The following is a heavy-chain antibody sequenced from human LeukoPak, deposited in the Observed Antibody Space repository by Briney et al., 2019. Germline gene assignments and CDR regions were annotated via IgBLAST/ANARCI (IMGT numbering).Heavy chain of an antibody. Sequence: PSETLSLTCAVYGGSFSGYYWSWIRQPPGKGLEWIGEINHSGSTNYNPSLKSRVTISVDTSKNQFSLKLSSVTAADTAVYYCARGPRITIFELDYWGQRTLVTVSS. V-gene: IGHV4-34*01. CDR1: GGSFSGYY. J-gene: IGHJ4*02. D-gene: IGHD3-9*01. CDR3: ARGPRITIFELDY. CDR2: INHSGST.